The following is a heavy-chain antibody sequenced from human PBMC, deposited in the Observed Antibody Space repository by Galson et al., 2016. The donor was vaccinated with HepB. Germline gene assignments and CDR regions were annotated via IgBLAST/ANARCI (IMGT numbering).Heavy chain of an antibody. Sequence: SLRLSCAASGFTFNTYSMNWVRQAPGQGLEWVSSIRGTSTYIYYADSVKGRFTISRDNAKNSLYLQMNNVRAEDTAVYYCARDLRGMIRFFDWSTHFDSWGQGTLVTVSS. CDR2: IRGTSTYI. CDR3: ARDLRGMIRFFDWSTHFDS. CDR1: GFTFNTYS. V-gene: IGHV3-21*01. D-gene: IGHD3-9*01. J-gene: IGHJ4*02.